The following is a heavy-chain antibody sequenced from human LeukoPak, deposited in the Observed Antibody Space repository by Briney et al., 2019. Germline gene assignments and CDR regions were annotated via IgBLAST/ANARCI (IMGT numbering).Heavy chain of an antibody. CDR1: GGSISSYY. D-gene: IGHD2-15*01. CDR2: IYYSGGT. J-gene: IGHJ4*02. V-gene: IGHV4-59*01. Sequence: PSETLSLTCTVSGGSISSYYWSWIRQPPGKGLEWIGYIYYSGGTNYKPSLKSRVTISVDTSKNQFSLKLSSVTAADTAVYYCARDSPVGYCSGGSCPPRLDYWGQGTLVTVSS. CDR3: ARDSPVGYCSGGSCPPRLDY.